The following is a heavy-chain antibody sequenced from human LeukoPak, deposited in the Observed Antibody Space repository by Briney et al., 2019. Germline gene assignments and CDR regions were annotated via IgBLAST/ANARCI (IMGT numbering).Heavy chain of an antibody. V-gene: IGHV3-48*03. J-gene: IGHJ4*02. CDR1: GFTFSYYG. D-gene: IGHD3-10*01. CDR2: ISSSGSTI. CDR3: ARVWGSGTYTDY. Sequence: GGSLRLSCAASGFTFSYYGMNWVRQAPGKGLEWVSYISSSGSTIYNADSVKGRFTISRDNAKSSLYLQMNSLRAEDTAVYYCARVWGSGTYTDYWGQGTLVTVSS.